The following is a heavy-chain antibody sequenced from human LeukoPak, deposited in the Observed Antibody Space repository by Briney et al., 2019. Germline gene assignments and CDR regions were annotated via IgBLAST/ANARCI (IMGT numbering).Heavy chain of an antibody. CDR1: GGTFSSYA. D-gene: IGHD3-10*01. J-gene: IGHJ3*02. V-gene: IGHV1-69*04. Sequence: SVKVSCKASGGTFSSYAISWVRQAPGQGLEWMGRIIPILGIANYAQKFQGRVTITADKSTSTAYMELSSLRSEDTAVYYCARDPVYYGSGSYHPAQNAFDIWGQGTMVTVSS. CDR2: IIPILGIA. CDR3: ARDPVYYGSGSYHPAQNAFDI.